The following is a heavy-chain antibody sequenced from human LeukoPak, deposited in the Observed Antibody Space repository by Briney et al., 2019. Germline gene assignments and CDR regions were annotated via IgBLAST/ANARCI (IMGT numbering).Heavy chain of an antibody. CDR2: IIPIFCTA. Sequence: SVKVSCKASGGTFISYAISWVRQAPGQGLEWMGGIIPIFCTANYAQKFQVRVTITTDESTSTAYMELSSLRSEDTAVYYCAIRLRVVVITGYFDYWGQGTLVTVSS. J-gene: IGHJ4*02. CDR1: GGTFISYA. V-gene: IGHV1-69*05. D-gene: IGHD3-22*01. CDR3: AIRLRVVVITGYFDY.